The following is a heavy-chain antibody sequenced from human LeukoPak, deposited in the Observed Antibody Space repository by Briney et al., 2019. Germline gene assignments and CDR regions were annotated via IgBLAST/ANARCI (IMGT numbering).Heavy chain of an antibody. Sequence: GGSLRLSCAASGFTFSNAWMSWVRQAPGKGLEWVGRIKSKTDGGTTDYAAPVKGRFTISRDNSKNTLFLQMDSLRAEDTGVFYCARGFMTRPHFNWVLPVDSWGQGTLVTVSS. CDR3: ARGFMTRPHFNWVLPVDS. V-gene: IGHV3-15*01. CDR2: IKSKTDGGTT. CDR1: GFTFSNAW. J-gene: IGHJ4*02. D-gene: IGHD3-9*01.